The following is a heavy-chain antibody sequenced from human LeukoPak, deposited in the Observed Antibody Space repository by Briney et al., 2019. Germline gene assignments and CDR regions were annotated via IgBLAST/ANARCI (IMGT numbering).Heavy chain of an antibody. D-gene: IGHD3-10*01. CDR3: ARVSLVRGLFIFDY. V-gene: IGHV4-4*02. Sequence: SETLSLTCAVSGGSISSSNWWRWVRQPPGKGLEWIGEIYHSGSTNYNPSLKSRVTISVDKSKNQFSLKLSSVTAADTAVYYCARVSLVRGLFIFDYWGQGTLVTVSS. J-gene: IGHJ4*02. CDR1: GGSISSSNW. CDR2: IYHSGST.